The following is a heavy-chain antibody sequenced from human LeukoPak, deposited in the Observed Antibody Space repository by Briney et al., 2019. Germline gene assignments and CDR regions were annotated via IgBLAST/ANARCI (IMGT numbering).Heavy chain of an antibody. D-gene: IGHD4-23*01. Sequence: GGSLRLSCAASGFTFSSYAMHWVRQAPGKGLEWVAVISYDGSNKYYADSVKGRFTISRDNSKNTLYLQMNSLRAEDTAVYYCARAEGGNYRGGWFDPWGQGTLVTVSS. CDR2: ISYDGSNK. CDR3: ARAEGGNYRGGWFDP. CDR1: GFTFSSYA. V-gene: IGHV3-30-3*01. J-gene: IGHJ5*02.